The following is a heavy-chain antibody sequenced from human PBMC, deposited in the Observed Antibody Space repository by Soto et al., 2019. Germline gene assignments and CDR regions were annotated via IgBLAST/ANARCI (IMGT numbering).Heavy chain of an antibody. CDR2: INAGNGNT. V-gene: IGHV1-3*01. CDR3: ARDLGTFTYYDFRPFAVGY. Sequence: ASVKVSCKASGYTFTSYAMHWVRQAPGQRLEWMGWINAGNGNTKYSQKFQGRVTITRDTSASTAYMELSSLRSEDTAVYYCARDLGTFTYYDFRPFAVGYGGQGTLVTVSS. D-gene: IGHD3-3*01. J-gene: IGHJ4*02. CDR1: GYTFTSYA.